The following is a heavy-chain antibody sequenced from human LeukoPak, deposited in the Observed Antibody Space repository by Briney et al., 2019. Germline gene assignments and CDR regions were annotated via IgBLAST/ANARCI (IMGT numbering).Heavy chain of an antibody. CDR2: ISWNSGSI. V-gene: IGHV3-9*01. CDR3: ARAFGGASDFDY. J-gene: IGHJ4*02. D-gene: IGHD3-16*01. CDR1: GFTFDDYA. Sequence: GGSLRLSCAASGFTFDDYAMHWVRQAPGKGLEWVSGISWNSGSIGYADSVKGRFTISRDNSKNTLYLQMNSLRAEDTAVYYCARAFGGASDFDYWGQGTLVTVSS.